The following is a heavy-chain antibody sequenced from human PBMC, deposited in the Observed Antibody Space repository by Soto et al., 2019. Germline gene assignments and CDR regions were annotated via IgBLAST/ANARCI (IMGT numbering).Heavy chain of an antibody. Sequence: PGGSLRLSCAASGFTFSSYAISWVRQAPGKGLEWVSAISGSGGSTYYADSMKGRFTISRDNSKNTLYLQMNSLRAEDTAVYYCAIARRVIRIYFDSWGQGTLVTVSS. CDR3: AIARRVIRIYFDS. V-gene: IGHV3-23*01. J-gene: IGHJ4*02. D-gene: IGHD4-17*01. CDR1: GFTFSSYA. CDR2: ISGSGGST.